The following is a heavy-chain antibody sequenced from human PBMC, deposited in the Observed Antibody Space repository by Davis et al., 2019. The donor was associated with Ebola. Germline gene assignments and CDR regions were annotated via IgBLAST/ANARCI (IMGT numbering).Heavy chain of an antibody. Sequence: ASVKVSCKLSGYTLSDYSVHWVRRAPGKGLEWLGGVDVEDGDTVYARKFQGRVTMTEDTSTDTAFMELRRLTSDDTAVYYCAAVARCAFSASCYDSYYFDFWGQGTLVAVSS. CDR3: AAVARCAFSASCYDSYYFDF. V-gene: IGHV1-24*01. CDR2: VDVEDGDT. J-gene: IGHJ4*02. D-gene: IGHD2-2*01. CDR1: GYTLSDYS.